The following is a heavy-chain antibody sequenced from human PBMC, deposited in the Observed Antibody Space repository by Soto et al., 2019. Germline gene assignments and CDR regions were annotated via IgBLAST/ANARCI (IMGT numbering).Heavy chain of an antibody. V-gene: IGHV1-2*04. J-gene: IGHJ3*02. CDR1: GYTFTGYY. D-gene: IGHD3-9*01. CDR3: ARPLMNYDILDPDAFDI. Sequence: ASVKVSCKASGYTFTGYYMHWVRQAPGQGLEWMGWINPNSGGTNYAQKFQGWVTMTRDTSISTAYMELSRLRSDDTAVYYCARPLMNYDILDPDAFDIWGQGTMVTVSS. CDR2: INPNSGGT.